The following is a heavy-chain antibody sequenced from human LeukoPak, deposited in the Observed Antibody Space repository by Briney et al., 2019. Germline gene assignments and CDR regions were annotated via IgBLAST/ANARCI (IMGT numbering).Heavy chain of an antibody. J-gene: IGHJ4*02. Sequence: LSLTCAVYIDSFTNYYWNWIRQTPGKGLEWVSYISSSGTIIYYADSVKGRFTISRDNAKNSLYLQMNSLRAEDTAVYYCARDPRGYCSGGSCHKPYYFDYWGQGTLVTVSS. V-gene: IGHV3-11*04. CDR3: ARDPRGYCSGGSCHKPYYFDY. CDR1: IDSFTNYY. D-gene: IGHD2-15*01. CDR2: ISSSGTII.